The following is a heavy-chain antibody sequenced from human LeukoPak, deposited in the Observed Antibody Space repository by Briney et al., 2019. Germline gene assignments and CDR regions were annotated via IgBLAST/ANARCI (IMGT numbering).Heavy chain of an antibody. V-gene: IGHV3-30-3*01. CDR3: ARDLRTQQLVY. CDR2: ISNDGSNK. D-gene: IGHD6-13*01. J-gene: IGHJ4*02. CDR1: GFTFSSYA. Sequence: PGGSLRLSCAASGFTFSSYAMHWVRQAPGKGLEWVAIISNDGSNKYYADSVKGRFTISRDDSKNTLYLQMNSLRAEDTAVYYCARDLRTQQLVYWGQGTLVTVSS.